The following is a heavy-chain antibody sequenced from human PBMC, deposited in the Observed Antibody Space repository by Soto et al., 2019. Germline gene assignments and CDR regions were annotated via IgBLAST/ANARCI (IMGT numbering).Heavy chain of an antibody. CDR3: ARDARYSSSWYNWFDP. J-gene: IGHJ5*02. D-gene: IGHD6-13*01. CDR2: ISYDGSNK. Sequence: QVQLVESGGGVVQPGRSLRLSCAASGFTFSSYAMHWVRQAPGKGLEWVAVISYDGSNKYYADSVKGRFTISRANSKNSLYLQLNSLRAEDTAVYYCARDARYSSSWYNWFDPWGQGTLVTVSS. V-gene: IGHV3-30-3*01. CDR1: GFTFSSYA.